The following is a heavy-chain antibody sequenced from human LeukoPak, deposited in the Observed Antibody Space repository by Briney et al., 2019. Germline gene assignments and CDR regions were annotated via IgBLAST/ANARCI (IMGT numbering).Heavy chain of an antibody. CDR3: AKDSTYYDYVWGSYRLVPDY. D-gene: IGHD3-16*02. CDR1: GFTFSSYA. J-gene: IGHJ4*02. CDR2: ISGSGGST. Sequence: GGSLRLSCAASGFTFSSYAMSWVRQAPGKGLEWVSAISGSGGSTYYADSVKGRFTISRDNSKNTLYLQMNSLRAEDTAVYYCAKDSTYYDYVWGSYRLVPDYRGQGTLVTVSS. V-gene: IGHV3-23*01.